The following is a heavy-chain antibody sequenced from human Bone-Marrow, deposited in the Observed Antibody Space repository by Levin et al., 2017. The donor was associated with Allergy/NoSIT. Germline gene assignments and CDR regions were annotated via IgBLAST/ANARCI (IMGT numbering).Heavy chain of an antibody. V-gene: IGHV5-10-1*01. J-gene: IGHJ4*02. D-gene: IGHD5-12*01. CDR1: GYNFDTYW. Sequence: SGGSLRLSCQASGYNFDTYWITWVRRMPGKGLEWMGRIDPSDSDATYSPSFEGRVTLSIDKSLKTAYLRWSRLEASATAMYYCARQSASGGYDSTPFDAWGQGTLVTVSS. CDR3: ARQSASGGYDSTPFDA. CDR2: IDPSDSDA.